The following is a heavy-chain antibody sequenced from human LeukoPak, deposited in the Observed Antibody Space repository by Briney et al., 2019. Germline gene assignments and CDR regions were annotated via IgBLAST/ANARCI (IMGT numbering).Heavy chain of an antibody. D-gene: IGHD1-26*01. Sequence: ASVKVSCKASGYTFSSYDINWERQATGQGREWMGWMYPNSGNTGYAQKFQGRVTMTRNTSISTAYMELSSLRSEDTAVYYCVRVSVGGTTVDYWGQGTLVTVSS. CDR3: VRVSVGGTTVDY. V-gene: IGHV1-8*01. J-gene: IGHJ4*02. CDR1: GYTFSSYD. CDR2: MYPNSGNT.